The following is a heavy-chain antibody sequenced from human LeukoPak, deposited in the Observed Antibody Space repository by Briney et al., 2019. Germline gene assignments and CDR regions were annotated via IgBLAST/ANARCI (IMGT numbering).Heavy chain of an antibody. J-gene: IGHJ6*02. CDR2: TRNKANSYTT. D-gene: IGHD2-2*01. V-gene: IGHV3-72*01. CDR1: GFTFSDHY. Sequence: GGSLRLSCAASGFTFSDHYMDWVRQAPGKGLEWVGRTRNKANSYTTEYAASVKGRFTISRDDSKDSLYLQMNSLKTEDTAVYYCASVVVVAADYGMDVWGQGTTVTVSS. CDR3: ASVVVVAADYGMDV.